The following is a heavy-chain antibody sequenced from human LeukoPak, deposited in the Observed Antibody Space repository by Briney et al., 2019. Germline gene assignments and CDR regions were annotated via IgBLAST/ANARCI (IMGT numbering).Heavy chain of an antibody. J-gene: IGHJ4*02. V-gene: IGHV4-34*01. CDR3: ASPPTRECSSISCPLSY. D-gene: IGHD2-2*01. CDR1: GGSFSGYY. Sequence: SETLSLTCAVYGGSFSGYYWSWIRQPPGKGLEWIGEINHSGSTNYNPSLKSRVTMSVDTSKNQFSLNLSSVTAADTAVYYCASPPTRECSSISCPLSYWGQGTLVTVSS. CDR2: INHSGST.